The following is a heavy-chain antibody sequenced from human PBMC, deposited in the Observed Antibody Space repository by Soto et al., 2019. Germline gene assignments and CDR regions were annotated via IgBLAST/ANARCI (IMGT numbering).Heavy chain of an antibody. CDR1: GYTFANYW. CDR2: IYPSDSTV. CDR3: ATSQKGYNWNYFDH. Sequence: GESLKISCQSSGYTFANYWIVWVRQMPGKGLEWMGIIYPSDSTVKYSPSVQGQVTMSVDKSISTAYLQLSSLKASDAAVYYCATSQKGYNWNYFDHWGQGALVTVSS. V-gene: IGHV5-51*01. J-gene: IGHJ4*02. D-gene: IGHD1-20*01.